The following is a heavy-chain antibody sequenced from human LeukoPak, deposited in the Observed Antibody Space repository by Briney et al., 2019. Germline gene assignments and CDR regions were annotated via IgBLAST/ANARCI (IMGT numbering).Heavy chain of an antibody. V-gene: IGHV3-7*03. CDR3: ARSSYSSSSSV. CDR2: IKQDGSER. J-gene: IGHJ3*01. D-gene: IGHD6-6*01. Sequence: GGSLRLSCAASGFTFSGYYMSWVRQVPGKGLEWVATIKQDGSERYYVGSVRGRFTISRDNAKNSLYLQINSLRAEDTAVYYCARSSYSSSSSVWGQGTMVTVSS. CDR1: GFTFSGYY.